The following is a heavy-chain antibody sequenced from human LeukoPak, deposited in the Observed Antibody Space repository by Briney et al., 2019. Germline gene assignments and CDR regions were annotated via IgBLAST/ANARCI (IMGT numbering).Heavy chain of an antibody. V-gene: IGHV1-69*13. J-gene: IGHJ6*03. CDR3: AREQSTFDYYYYMEV. Sequence: SVKVSCKACGGTFSSYAISWVRQAPGQGLEWMGSVIPIFGSASYGQNFQDRVTITADESTNTAYLDLSSLRPDDTAVYYCAREQSTFDYYYYMEVGGKGTTVTVSS. CDR1: GGTFSSYA. D-gene: IGHD2/OR15-2a*01. CDR2: VIPIFGSA.